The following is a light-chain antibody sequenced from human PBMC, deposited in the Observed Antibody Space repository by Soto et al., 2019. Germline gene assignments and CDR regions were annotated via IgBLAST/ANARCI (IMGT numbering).Light chain of an antibody. Sequence: QSVLTQPPSASGSPGQSVTISCTGTSRDVGVYTYVSWYQQHPGKAPKLMIYEVSKRPSGVPDRFCGFKSGNTASLTVSGLQAEDEADYDCSSSAGITSYVFGTGTKGTVL. CDR2: EVS. CDR3: SSSAGITSYV. CDR1: SRDVGVYTY. V-gene: IGLV2-8*01. J-gene: IGLJ1*01.